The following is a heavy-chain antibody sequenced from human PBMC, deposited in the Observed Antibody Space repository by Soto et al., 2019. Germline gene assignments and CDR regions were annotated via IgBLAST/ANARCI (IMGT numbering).Heavy chain of an antibody. V-gene: IGHV3-23*01. D-gene: IGHD3-22*01. CDR2: ISGSGDST. Sequence: EVPVLESGGDLVQPGGSLRLSCAASGFTFRTSAMSWVRQTPGKGLEWVSAISGSGDSTYYADSVKGRFTISRDNSKNTMYLQMNSLRADDTAVYYCAKGSSASRPYYFDYWGPGTVVTVSS. CDR1: GFTFRTSA. J-gene: IGHJ4*02. CDR3: AKGSSASRPYYFDY.